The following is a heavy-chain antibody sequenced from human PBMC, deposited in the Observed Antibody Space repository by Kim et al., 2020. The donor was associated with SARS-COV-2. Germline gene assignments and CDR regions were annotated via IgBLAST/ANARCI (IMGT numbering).Heavy chain of an antibody. J-gene: IGHJ4*02. Sequence: GGSLRLSCAASGFTFDAYAMHWVRQAPGKGLEWVSGISWNSGSIGYADSVKGRFTISRDNAKNSLYLQMNSLRAEDTALYYCAKTSSPLLLWFGELLPHFDYWGERTLVTVSS. V-gene: IGHV3-9*01. D-gene: IGHD3-10*01. CDR2: ISWNSGSI. CDR1: GFTFDAYA. CDR3: AKTSSPLLLWFGELLPHFDY.